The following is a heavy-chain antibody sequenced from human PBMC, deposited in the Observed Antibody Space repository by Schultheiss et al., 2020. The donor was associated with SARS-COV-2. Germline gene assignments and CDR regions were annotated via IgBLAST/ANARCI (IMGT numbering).Heavy chain of an antibody. J-gene: IGHJ4*02. CDR2: IWYAGDSK. CDR1: GFTFSSYG. Sequence: GGSLRLSCAASGFTFSSYGMHWVRQGPGKGLEWVAGIWYAGDSKYYADSVRGRFTISRDNSKNTLFLQMNSLRAEDTAVYYCARDLEGYYVSGSAFDYWGQGTLVTVSS. CDR3: ARDLEGYYVSGSAFDY. D-gene: IGHD3-10*01. V-gene: IGHV3-30*19.